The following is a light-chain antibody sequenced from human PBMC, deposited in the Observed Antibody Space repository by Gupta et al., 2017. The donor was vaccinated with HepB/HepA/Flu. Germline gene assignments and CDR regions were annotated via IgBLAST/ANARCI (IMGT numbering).Light chain of an antibody. CDR2: TSS. J-gene: IGKJ2*04. CDR1: QSVATY. Sequence: DIQMTQSPSSLSASVGDSVTITCRASQSVATYLNWYQQKPGQAPKLLIHTSSILQSGVPSRFSGNGYKXEFTLTXNSLHPEDSATYYCQQTYSACSFGXGTKLEIK. V-gene: IGKV1-39*01. CDR3: QQTYSACS.